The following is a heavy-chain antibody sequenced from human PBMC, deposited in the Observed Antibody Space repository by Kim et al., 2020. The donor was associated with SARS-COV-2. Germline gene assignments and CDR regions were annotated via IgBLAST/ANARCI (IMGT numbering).Heavy chain of an antibody. CDR3: ARDRGHYDSSGYTLLDY. Sequence: SETLSLTCTVSGGSISSYYWSWIRQPPGKGLEWIGYIYYSGSTNYNPSLKSRVTISVDTSKNQFSLKLSSVTAADTAVYYCARDRGHYDSSGYTLLDYWGQGTLVTVSS. CDR1: GGSISSYY. J-gene: IGHJ4*02. D-gene: IGHD3-22*01. CDR2: IYYSGST. V-gene: IGHV4-59*13.